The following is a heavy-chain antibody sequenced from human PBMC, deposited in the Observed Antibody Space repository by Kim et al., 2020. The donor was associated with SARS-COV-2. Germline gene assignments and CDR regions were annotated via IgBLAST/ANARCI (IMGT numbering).Heavy chain of an antibody. J-gene: IGHJ6*01. D-gene: IGHD2-2*03. V-gene: IGHV4-59*01. CDR3: ASASLAQQWIGDYY. CDR1: GGSISSYY. CDR2: INFSGST. Sequence: SETLSLTCTVSGGSISSYYWSWIWLPPGPGMEWNGYINFSGSTNTNYSLKRRVPISVDMSKNLFSLTLSPVSAAATDASLCASASLAQQWIGDYY.